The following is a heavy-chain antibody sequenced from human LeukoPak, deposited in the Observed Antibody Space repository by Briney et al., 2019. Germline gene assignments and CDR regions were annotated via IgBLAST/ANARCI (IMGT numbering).Heavy chain of an antibody. D-gene: IGHD4-17*01. J-gene: IGHJ6*02. CDR2: IYYSGAT. Sequence: PSETLSLTCTVSGGSISYYYWSWIRQSPGKGLEWIGYIYYSGATNYNPSLKSRVTISVDTSKNQFSLQLRSVTAADTAVYYCAREDPQTTVPEGMDVWGQGTTVTVSS. V-gene: IGHV4-59*01. CDR3: AREDPQTTVPEGMDV. CDR1: GGSISYYY.